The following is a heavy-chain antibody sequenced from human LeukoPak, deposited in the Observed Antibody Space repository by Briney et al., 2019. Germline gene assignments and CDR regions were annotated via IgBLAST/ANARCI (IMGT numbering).Heavy chain of an antibody. V-gene: IGHV3-23*01. J-gene: IGHJ4*02. CDR1: GFTFSSYA. CDR2: ISGSGGST. Sequence: GGSLRLSCAASGFTFSSYAMSWVRQAPGKGLEWVSAISGSGGSTYYADSVKGRFTISRDNSKNTLYLQMNSLRAEDTAVYYCAKDQRVIVLMVYAILGFYFDYWGQGTLVTVSS. CDR3: AKDQRVIVLMVYAILGFYFDY. D-gene: IGHD2-8*01.